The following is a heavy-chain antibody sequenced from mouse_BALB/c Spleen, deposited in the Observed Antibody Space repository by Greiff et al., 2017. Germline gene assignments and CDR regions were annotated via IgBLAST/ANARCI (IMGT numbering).Heavy chain of an antibody. Sequence: EVTLVESGGGLVKPGGSLKLSCAASGFTFSSYAMSWVRQTPEKRLEWVASISSGGSTYYPDSVKGRFTISRDNARNILYLQMSSLRSEDTAMYYCARGQDGYYLYYYAMDYWGQGTSVTVSS. D-gene: IGHD2-3*01. V-gene: IGHV5-6-5*01. J-gene: IGHJ4*01. CDR3: ARGQDGYYLYYYAMDY. CDR2: ISSGGST. CDR1: GFTFSSYA.